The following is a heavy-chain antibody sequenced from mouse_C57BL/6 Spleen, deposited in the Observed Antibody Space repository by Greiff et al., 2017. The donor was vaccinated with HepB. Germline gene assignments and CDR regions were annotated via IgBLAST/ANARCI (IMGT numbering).Heavy chain of an antibody. D-gene: IGHD2-5*01. CDR3: ARSYYSNYDY. CDR2: IRNKANGYTT. CDR1: GFTFTDYY. Sequence: EVKVVDSGGGLVQPGGSLSLSCAASGFTFTDYYMSWVRQPPGKALEWLGFIRNKANGYTTEYSASVKGRFTISRDNSQSILYLQMNALRAEDSATYYCARSYYSNYDYWGQGTTLTVSS. J-gene: IGHJ2*01. V-gene: IGHV7-3*01.